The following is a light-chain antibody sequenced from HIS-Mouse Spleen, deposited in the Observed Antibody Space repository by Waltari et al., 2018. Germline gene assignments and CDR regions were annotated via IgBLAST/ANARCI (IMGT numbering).Light chain of an antibody. CDR1: QSVLYSSNNKNY. CDR2: WAS. J-gene: IGKJ1*01. Sequence: DIAMTQSPDSLAVSLGERATINCKSSQSVLYSSNNKNYLAWYQQKPGQPPKLPIYWASTRESGVPDRFSGSGSGTDFTLTISSLQAEDVAVYYCQQYYSTPWTFGQGTKVEIK. CDR3: QQYYSTPWT. V-gene: IGKV4-1*01.